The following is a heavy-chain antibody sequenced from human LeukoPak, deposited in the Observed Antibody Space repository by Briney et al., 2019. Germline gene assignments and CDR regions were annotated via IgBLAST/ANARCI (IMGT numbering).Heavy chain of an antibody. D-gene: IGHD1-26*01. J-gene: IGHJ4*02. CDR1: AFSFISFG. V-gene: IGHV1-18*01. CDR3: ARGTWETAARPYSFDT. CDR2: ISGYNGDA. Sequence: ASVKVSCKAFAFSFISFGFNWVRQAPGQGLEWMGWISGYNGDAKYAQKFQGRVTMTTDTSTSTAYMELRSLRSDDTAVCYCARGTWETAARPYSFDTWGQGTLVTVTS.